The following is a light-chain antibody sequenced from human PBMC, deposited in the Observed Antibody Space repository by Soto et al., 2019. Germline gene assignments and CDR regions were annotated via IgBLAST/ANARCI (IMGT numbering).Light chain of an antibody. V-gene: IGKV1-5*03. CDR3: QQYNGSPPFT. CDR2: KAS. Sequence: DIQMTQSPSTLSASVGDRVTITCRASQTINTWLAWYQQKPGKAPKLLIYKASSLESGVPSRFSGSGSGTEFTLTISRLQPDDFATYYCQQYNGSPPFTFGPGTKVDIK. J-gene: IGKJ3*01. CDR1: QTINTW.